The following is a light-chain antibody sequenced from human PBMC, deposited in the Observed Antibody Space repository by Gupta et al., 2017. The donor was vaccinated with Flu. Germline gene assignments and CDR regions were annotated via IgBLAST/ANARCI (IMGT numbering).Light chain of an antibody. J-gene: IGKJ2*03. CDR3: QQYKNWPYS. CDR1: QSVSSN. CDR2: GAS. Sequence: EIVMTQSPATLSVSPGARSTLSCRALQSVSSNLAWYQQKPGQAPRLLIYGASTRATGIPARFSGSGSGTEFTLTISSLQSEDFAVYYCQQYKNWPYSFGQGTKLEI. V-gene: IGKV3-15*01.